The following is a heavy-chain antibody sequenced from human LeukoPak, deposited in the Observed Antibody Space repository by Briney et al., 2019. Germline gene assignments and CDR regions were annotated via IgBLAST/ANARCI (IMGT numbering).Heavy chain of an antibody. CDR1: GFTFSSYE. Sequence: GGSLRLSCAASGFTFSSYEMNWARRAPGKGLEWVSYISSSGSTIYYADSVKGRFTISRDNAKNSLYLQMNSLRAEDTAVYYCARVSSGWYFDYWGQGTLVTVPS. D-gene: IGHD6-19*01. J-gene: IGHJ4*02. CDR2: ISSSGSTI. CDR3: ARVSSGWYFDY. V-gene: IGHV3-48*03.